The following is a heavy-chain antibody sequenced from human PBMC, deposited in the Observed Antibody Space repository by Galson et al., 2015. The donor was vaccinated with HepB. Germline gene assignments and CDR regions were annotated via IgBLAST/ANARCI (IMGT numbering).Heavy chain of an antibody. CDR2: IYPGDSDT. CDR3: ARPVLLWFGGPPPDAFDI. D-gene: IGHD3-10*01. V-gene: IGHV5-51*01. CDR1: GYSFTSYW. J-gene: IGHJ3*02. Sequence: QSGAEVKKPGESLKISCKGSGYSFTSYWIGWVRQMPGKGLEWMGIIYPGDSDTRYSPSFQGQVTISADKSISTAYLQWSSLKASDTAMYYCARPVLLWFGGPPPDAFDIWGQGTMVTVSS.